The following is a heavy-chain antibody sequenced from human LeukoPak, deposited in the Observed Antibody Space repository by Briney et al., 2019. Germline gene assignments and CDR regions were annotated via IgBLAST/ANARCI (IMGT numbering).Heavy chain of an antibody. CDR2: IRSKANSYAT. CDR3: TRKGEQQLGTNDY. D-gene: IGHD6-13*01. CDR1: GFTFSGSA. J-gene: IGHJ4*02. V-gene: IGHV3-73*01. Sequence: GGSLRLSCAASGFTFSGSAMHWVRQASGKGLEWVGRIRSKANSYATAYAASVKGRFTISRDDSKNTAYLQMNSLKTEDTAVYYCTRKGEQQLGTNDYWGQGTLVTVSS.